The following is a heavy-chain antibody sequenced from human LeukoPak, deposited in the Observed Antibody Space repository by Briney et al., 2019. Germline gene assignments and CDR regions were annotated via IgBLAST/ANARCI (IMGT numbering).Heavy chain of an antibody. CDR1: GFTLSSYW. D-gene: IGHD5-24*01. CDR2: INPDGSTI. J-gene: IGHJ4*02. Sequence: PGGSLRLSCAASGFTLSSYWMHWVRQAPGKGLVWVSRINPDGSTISHADSVKGRFTISRDNAKNTLYLEMNSLRAEDTAVYYCARDLGWLQSYWGQGTLVTVSS. CDR3: ARDLGWLQSY. V-gene: IGHV3-74*01.